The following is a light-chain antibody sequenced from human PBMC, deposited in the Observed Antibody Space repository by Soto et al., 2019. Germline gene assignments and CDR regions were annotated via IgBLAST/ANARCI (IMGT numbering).Light chain of an antibody. CDR1: QNIERY. Sequence: DIQMTHSPSSLSASIGDTITISCRASQNIERYLNWYQKKEGRAPQLLMFAAANLESGVPSRFRGSGSGTDFTLTISSLQPEDVATYYCQQTHSTIHSFGQGTKVDI. V-gene: IGKV1-39*01. CDR3: QQTHSTIHS. J-gene: IGKJ2*01. CDR2: AAA.